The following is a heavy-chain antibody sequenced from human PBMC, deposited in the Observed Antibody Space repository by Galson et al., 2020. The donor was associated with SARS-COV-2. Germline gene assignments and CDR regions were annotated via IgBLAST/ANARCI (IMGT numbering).Heavy chain of an antibody. CDR3: ASPRSYYYDSSGTFDY. Sequence: NSGGSLRLSCAASGFTFSSYSMNWVRQAPGKGLEWVSSISSSSSYIYYADSVKGRFTISRDNAKNSLYLQMNSLRAEDTAVYYCASPRSYYYDSSGTFDYWGQGTLVTVSS. D-gene: IGHD3-22*01. CDR1: GFTFSSYS. CDR2: ISSSSSYI. J-gene: IGHJ4*02. V-gene: IGHV3-21*01.